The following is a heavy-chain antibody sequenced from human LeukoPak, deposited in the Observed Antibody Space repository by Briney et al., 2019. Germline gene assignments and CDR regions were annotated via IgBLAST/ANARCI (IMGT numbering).Heavy chain of an antibody. CDR3: ARDMRSGRGAFDI. V-gene: IGHV1-69*13. CDR1: GGTFSSYA. D-gene: IGHD6-19*01. J-gene: IGHJ3*02. Sequence: SVKVSCKASGGTFSSYAISWVRQAPGQGLEWMGGIIPIFGTANYAQKFQGRVTITADESTSTAYMELSSLRSEDTAVYYCARDMRSGRGAFDIWGQGTMVTVSS. CDR2: IIPIFGTA.